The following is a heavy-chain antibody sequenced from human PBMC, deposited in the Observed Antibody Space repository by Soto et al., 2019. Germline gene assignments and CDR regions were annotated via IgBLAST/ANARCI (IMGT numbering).Heavy chain of an antibody. CDR1: GYTFTSYA. CDR3: ARASSGGDYDFWSGYFDY. CDR2: INAGNGNT. V-gene: IGHV1-3*01. D-gene: IGHD3-3*01. Sequence: ASVKVSCKASGYTFTSYAMHWVRQAPGQRLEWMGWINAGNGNTKYSQKFQGRVTITRDTSASTAYMELSSLRSEDTAVYYCARASSGGDYDFWSGYFDYWGQGTLVTVSS. J-gene: IGHJ4*02.